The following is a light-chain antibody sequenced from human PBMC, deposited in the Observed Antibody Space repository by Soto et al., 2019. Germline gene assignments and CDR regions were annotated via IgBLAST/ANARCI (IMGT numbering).Light chain of an antibody. CDR3: QQYNNWPPIT. CDR1: QSVSSN. CDR2: GAS. V-gene: IGKV3-15*01. Sequence: EIVMTQSPATLSVAPGERATLSCRASQSVSSNLAWYQQKPGQAPRLLIYGASPRATGIPSRFSGSGSGTEFTLTISSLQSEDFAFYSCQQYNNWPPITFGQGTRLEIK. J-gene: IGKJ5*01.